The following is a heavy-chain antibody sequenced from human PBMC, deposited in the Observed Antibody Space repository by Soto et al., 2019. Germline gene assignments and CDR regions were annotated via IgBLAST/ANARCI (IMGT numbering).Heavy chain of an antibody. V-gene: IGHV3-49*04. CDR2: IRSKAYGGTT. Sequence: QPGGSLRLSCTASGFTFGDYAMSWVRQAPGKGLEWVGFIRSKAYGGTTEYAASVKGRFTISRDDSKSIAYLQMNSLKTEDTAVYYCTRVEYYDSSGYYFDYWGQGTLVTVYS. D-gene: IGHD3-22*01. CDR1: GFTFGDYA. CDR3: TRVEYYDSSGYYFDY. J-gene: IGHJ4*02.